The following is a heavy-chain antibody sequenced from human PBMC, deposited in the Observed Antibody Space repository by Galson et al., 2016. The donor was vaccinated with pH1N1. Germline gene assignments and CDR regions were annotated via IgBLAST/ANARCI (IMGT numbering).Heavy chain of an antibody. Sequence: SLRLSCAASGFTFDDYAMHWVRQTPGKGLEWVSGISWNSATIDYAGSVKGRFTISRDNAKNSLYLQMNSLRPEDTALYYCAKDGHYSGSYLRAQHFQHWGQGTLVTVSS. V-gene: IGHV3-9*01. J-gene: IGHJ1*01. D-gene: IGHD1-26*01. CDR1: GFTFDDYA. CDR3: AKDGHYSGSYLRAQHFQH. CDR2: ISWNSATI.